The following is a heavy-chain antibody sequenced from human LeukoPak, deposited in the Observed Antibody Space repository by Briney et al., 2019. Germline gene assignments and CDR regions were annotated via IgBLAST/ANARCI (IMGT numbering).Heavy chain of an antibody. CDR3: ARSIPYGTTWYGRSDY. Sequence: GGSLRLSCAASGFTFSTYGMSWVRQAPGKGLEWVANIKPDGTTKFYVDSVKGRFTISRDNALNSLYLQMNSLRAEDTAIYYCARSIPYGTTWYGRSDYWGQGTLVTVSS. D-gene: IGHD6-13*01. CDR2: IKPDGTTK. J-gene: IGHJ4*02. V-gene: IGHV3-7*03. CDR1: GFTFSTYG.